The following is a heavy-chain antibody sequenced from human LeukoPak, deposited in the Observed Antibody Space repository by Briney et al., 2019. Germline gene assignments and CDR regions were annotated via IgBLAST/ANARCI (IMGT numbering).Heavy chain of an antibody. D-gene: IGHD3-10*01. Sequence: SETLSLTCTVSGGSVSSGDDYWSWIRQPPGKGLEWIGYIYYSGSTYYNPSLKSRVTISVDTSKNQFSLKLSSVTAADTAVYYCARVDYGSGSYYHSFDIWGQGTVVTVSS. CDR3: ARVDYGSGSYYHSFDI. CDR2: IYYSGST. V-gene: IGHV4-30-4*08. J-gene: IGHJ3*02. CDR1: GGSVSSGDDY.